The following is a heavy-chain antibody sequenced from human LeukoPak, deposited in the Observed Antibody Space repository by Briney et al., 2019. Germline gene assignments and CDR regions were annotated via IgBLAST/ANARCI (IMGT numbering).Heavy chain of an antibody. CDR2: MSAYNGNT. V-gene: IGHV1-18*01. CDR1: GYTFTSYG. Sequence: ASVKVSCKASGYTFTSYGISWVRQAPGQGLEWMGWMSAYNGNTNYAQKLQGRVTMTTDTSTSTAYMELRSLRSDDTAVYYCAREAYCGGDCYGEYYYYGMDVWGQGTTVTVSS. J-gene: IGHJ6*02. CDR3: AREAYCGGDCYGEYYYYGMDV. D-gene: IGHD2-21*02.